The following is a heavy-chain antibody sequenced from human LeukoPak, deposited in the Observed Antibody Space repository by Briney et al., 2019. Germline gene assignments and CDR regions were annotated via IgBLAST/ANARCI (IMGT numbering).Heavy chain of an antibody. CDR2: IYSGGST. D-gene: IGHD6-19*01. CDR1: GFTVSSNY. V-gene: IGHV3-53*01. J-gene: IGHJ6*02. CDR3: ANDGGLGIAVATRYYGMDV. Sequence: GGSLRLSCAASGFTVSSNYMSWVRQAPGKGLEWVSVIYSGGSTYYADSVKGRFTISRDNSKNTLYLQMNSLRAEDTAVYYCANDGGLGIAVATRYYGMDVWGQGTTVTVSS.